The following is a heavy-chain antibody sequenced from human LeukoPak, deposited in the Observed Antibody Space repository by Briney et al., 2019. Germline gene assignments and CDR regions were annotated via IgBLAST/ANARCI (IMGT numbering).Heavy chain of an antibody. CDR3: ARHPLYCSGGSCYLHWFDP. CDR2: IDPSDSYT. V-gene: IGHV5-10-1*01. Sequence: GESLRISCKGSGYSFTSYWISWVRQMPGKGLERMGRIDPSDSYTNYSPSFQGHVTISADKSISTAYLQWSSLKASDTAMYYCARHPLYCSGGSCYLHWFDPWGQGTLVTVSS. J-gene: IGHJ5*02. CDR1: GYSFTSYW. D-gene: IGHD2-15*01.